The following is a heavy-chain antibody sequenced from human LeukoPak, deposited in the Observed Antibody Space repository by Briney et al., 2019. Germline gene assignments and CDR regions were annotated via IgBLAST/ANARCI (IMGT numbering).Heavy chain of an antibody. D-gene: IGHD3-10*01. CDR3: ARRGYRGRLLWFGESPFDY. V-gene: IGHV1-2*02. Sequence: ASVKVSCKASGYTFTGYYMHWVRQAPGQGLEWMGWINPNSGGTNYAQKFQGRVTMTRDTSISTAYMELSRLRSDDTAVYYCARRGYRGRLLWFGESPFDYWGQGTLVTVSS. CDR1: GYTFTGYY. CDR2: INPNSGGT. J-gene: IGHJ4*02.